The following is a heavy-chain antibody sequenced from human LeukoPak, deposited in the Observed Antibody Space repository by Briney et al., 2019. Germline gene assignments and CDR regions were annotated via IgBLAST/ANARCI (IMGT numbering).Heavy chain of an antibody. CDR2: IRHDGSNE. V-gene: IGHV3-30*02. CDR1: GFTFNSYG. D-gene: IGHD6-13*01. Sequence: GGSLRLSCAASGFTFNSYGMHWVRQAPGKGLEWLAFIRHDGSNEYYPQSVKGRFTISIDNSKNMLYLQMNTLRPEDTAMYYCAKALGGYHNMDVWGKGTTVTVSS. J-gene: IGHJ6*03. CDR3: AKALGGYHNMDV.